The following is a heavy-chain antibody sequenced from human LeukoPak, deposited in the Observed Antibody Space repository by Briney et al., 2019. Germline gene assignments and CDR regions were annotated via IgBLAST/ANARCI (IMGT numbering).Heavy chain of an antibody. V-gene: IGHV3-23*01. CDR1: GFTFSSYA. D-gene: IGHD3-10*01. CDR3: AKGPFGSGSYYNFDY. Sequence: PGGSLRLSCSASGFTFSSYAMTWVRQAPGKGLEWVSAISGSGGSTYYAASVKGRFTISRDNSKNTLYLQMNSLRAEDTAVYYCAKGPFGSGSYYNFDYWGQGTLVTVSS. CDR2: ISGSGGST. J-gene: IGHJ4*02.